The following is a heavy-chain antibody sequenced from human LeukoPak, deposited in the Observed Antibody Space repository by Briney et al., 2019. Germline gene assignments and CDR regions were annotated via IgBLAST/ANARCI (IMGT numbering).Heavy chain of an antibody. CDR2: IDAGGETV. Sequence: GGSLRLSCAASGFTFRHYLMSWIRQAPGKGLEWISYIDAGGETVYYADSVKGRFTSSRDNAKNSLYLQMTSLRPEDTAVYYCARASYSWNWCQGTLVTVSS. J-gene: IGHJ4*02. D-gene: IGHD1-20*01. CDR1: GFTFRHYL. V-gene: IGHV3-11*01. CDR3: ARASYSWN.